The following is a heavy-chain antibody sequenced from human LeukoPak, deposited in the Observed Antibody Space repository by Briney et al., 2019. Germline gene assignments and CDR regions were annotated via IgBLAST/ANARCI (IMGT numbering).Heavy chain of an antibody. CDR2: IKQDGSEK. V-gene: IGHV3-7*03. D-gene: IGHD3-10*01. CDR3: AKSLWFGELYTFDI. J-gene: IGHJ3*02. Sequence: GGSLRLSCVASGFTFSSYSMNWVRQAPGKGLEWVANIKQDGSEKYYVDSVKGRFTISRDNAKNSLYLQMNSLRAEDTAVYYCAKSLWFGELYTFDIWGQGTMVTVSS. CDR1: GFTFSSYS.